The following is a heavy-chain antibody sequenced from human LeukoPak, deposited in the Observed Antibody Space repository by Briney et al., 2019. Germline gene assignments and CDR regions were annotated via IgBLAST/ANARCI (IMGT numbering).Heavy chain of an antibody. V-gene: IGHV3-30*04. CDR3: AKDLTILTGPLGRDY. D-gene: IGHD3-9*01. J-gene: IGHJ4*02. Sequence: QTGGSLRLSCAASGFTFSSYAMHWVRQAPGKGLEWVAIISYDGSNKYYADSVKGRFTISRDNSKNTLYLQMNSLRAEDTAVYYCAKDLTILTGPLGRDYWGQGTLVTVSS. CDR2: ISYDGSNK. CDR1: GFTFSSYA.